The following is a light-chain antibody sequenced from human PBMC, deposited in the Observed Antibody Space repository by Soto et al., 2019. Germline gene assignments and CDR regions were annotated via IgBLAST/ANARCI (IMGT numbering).Light chain of an antibody. CDR3: QKYGNSPHT. CDR2: NAS. V-gene: IGKV3-20*01. CDR1: QTVSSGF. Sequence: EIVLTQSPGTLSLSPGERATLSCRASQTVSSGFLAWYQQRPGQAPRLIIYNASSRATGIPDRFSGSGAGTDFTLTISRLEPEDFSMYYCQKYGNSPHTFGQGTKVDIK. J-gene: IGKJ1*01.